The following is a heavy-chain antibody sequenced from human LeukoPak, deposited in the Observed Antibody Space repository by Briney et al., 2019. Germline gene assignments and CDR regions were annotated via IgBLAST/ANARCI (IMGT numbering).Heavy chain of an antibody. V-gene: IGHV3-33*08. CDR3: ARDVLRASRTMIGGKYYFDY. CDR2: IWYDGSNK. J-gene: IGHJ4*02. Sequence: GGSLRLSCAASGFTFSSYSMNWVRQAPGKGLEWVAVIWYDGSNKYYADSVKGRFTISRDNSKNTLYLQMNSLRAEDTAVYYCARDVLRASRTMIGGKYYFDYWGQGTLVTVSS. D-gene: IGHD3-22*01. CDR1: GFTFSSYS.